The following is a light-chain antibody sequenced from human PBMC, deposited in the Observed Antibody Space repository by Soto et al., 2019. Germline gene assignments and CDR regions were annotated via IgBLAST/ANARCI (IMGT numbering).Light chain of an antibody. CDR2: KAS. CDR1: QSISSW. V-gene: IGKV1-5*03. CDR3: QQYNSYPLT. Sequence: DIQMTQSPSTLSASVGDRVTVTCRASQSISSWLAWYQQKPGKAPKLLIYKASSLESGVPSRFSGSGSGTEFTLSISSLQPDDFATYYCQQYNSYPLTFGGGTKVEIK. J-gene: IGKJ4*01.